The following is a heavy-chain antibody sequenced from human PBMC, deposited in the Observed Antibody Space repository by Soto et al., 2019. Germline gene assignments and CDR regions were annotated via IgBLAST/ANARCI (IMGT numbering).Heavy chain of an antibody. D-gene: IGHD6-13*01. Sequence: EVHLVESGGGLVQPGGSLRLSCAASGFIVSSNYMSWLRQAPGKGLEWVELIYSGGNTFYADSVKCRFTISRDNSKNTLYLQMNSLRADDTAIYYCARHPFSCSWYFSPWGQGTLVTVSS. CDR3: ARHPFSCSWYFSP. J-gene: IGHJ5*02. V-gene: IGHV3-66*04. CDR1: GFIVSSNY. CDR2: IYSGGNT.